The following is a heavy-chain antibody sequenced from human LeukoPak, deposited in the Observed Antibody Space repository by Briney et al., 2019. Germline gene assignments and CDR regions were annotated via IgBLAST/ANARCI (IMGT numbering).Heavy chain of an antibody. CDR2: ISAYNGNT. D-gene: IGHD3-22*01. V-gene: IGHV1-18*01. J-gene: IGHJ4*02. CDR1: GYTFTNYG. Sequence: ASVKVSCKASGYTFTNYGISWVRQAPGQGLEWMGWISAYNGNTNYAQKLQGRVTMTTDTSTNTVYMELSSLRSEDTAVYYCARPHAGYDSSAYLDYWGQGTLVTVSS. CDR3: ARPHAGYDSSAYLDY.